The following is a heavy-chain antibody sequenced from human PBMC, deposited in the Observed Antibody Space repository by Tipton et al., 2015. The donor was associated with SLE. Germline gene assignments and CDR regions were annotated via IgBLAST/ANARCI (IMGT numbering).Heavy chain of an antibody. D-gene: IGHD3-10*01. J-gene: IGHJ1*01. Sequence: GSLRLSCAASGFTFSRDSMIWVRQAPGKGLEWVSSISGRRNYIYYADSVKGRFTISRDNTKNSLYLQMNSLRAEDTAVYYCAKPHDFEGFGRGQGTLVTVSS. CDR3: AKPHDFEGFG. CDR2: ISGRRNYI. CDR1: GFTFSRDS. V-gene: IGHV3-21*01.